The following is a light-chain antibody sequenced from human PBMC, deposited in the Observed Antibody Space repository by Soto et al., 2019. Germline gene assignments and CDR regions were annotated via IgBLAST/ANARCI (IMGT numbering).Light chain of an antibody. J-gene: IGLJ2*01. Sequence: QSALTQPPSASGSPGQSVTISCTGTSSDVGGYNYVSWYQQHPGKAPKLIIYEVSGRPSGVPDRFSGSKSGNTASLTVSGLQAEDEADYYCSSYAGSNNLLFGGGTKVTVL. CDR3: SSYAGSNNLL. CDR2: EVS. V-gene: IGLV2-8*01. CDR1: SSDVGGYNY.